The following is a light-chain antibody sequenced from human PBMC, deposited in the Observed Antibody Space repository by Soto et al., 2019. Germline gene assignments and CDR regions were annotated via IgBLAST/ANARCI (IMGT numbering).Light chain of an antibody. CDR1: QGISSY. V-gene: IGKV1-8*01. CDR2: AAS. CDR3: QQYNSWPLT. J-gene: IGKJ4*01. Sequence: IEVTQSPSSLAASLGDRVTITCRASQGISSYLAWYQQKPGKAPKLLIYAASTLQSGVPSRFSGSGSGTDFTLTISSLQSEDFAVYYCQQYNSWPLTFGGGTKVDIK.